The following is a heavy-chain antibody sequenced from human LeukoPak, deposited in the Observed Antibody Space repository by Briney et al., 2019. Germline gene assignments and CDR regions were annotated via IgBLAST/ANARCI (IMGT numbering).Heavy chain of an antibody. CDR2: ISGSGGST. D-gene: IGHD3-10*01. J-gene: IGHJ4*02. CDR3: AKEGLLWFGELYYFDY. Sequence: GGSLRLSCAASGFTVSSNYMSWVRQAPGKGLEWVSAISGSGGSTYYADSVKGRFTISRDNSKNTLYLQMNSLRAEDTAVYYCAKEGLLWFGELYYFDYWGQGTLVTVSS. CDR1: GFTVSSNY. V-gene: IGHV3-23*01.